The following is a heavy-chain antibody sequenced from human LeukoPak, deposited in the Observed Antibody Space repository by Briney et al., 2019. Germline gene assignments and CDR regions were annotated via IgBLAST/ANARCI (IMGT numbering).Heavy chain of an antibody. CDR1: GYTFTRYY. CDR3: ARETDIAVAANYFDY. Sequence: ASVKVSCKASGYTFTRYYIHWVRQAPGQGLEWMGIINPSGGGTTYAQKFQGRFTMTIDTSTSTVYMVLSSLRSADTALYYCARETDIAVAANYFDYWGQGTLVTVS. V-gene: IGHV1-46*01. D-gene: IGHD6-19*01. CDR2: INPSGGGT. J-gene: IGHJ4*02.